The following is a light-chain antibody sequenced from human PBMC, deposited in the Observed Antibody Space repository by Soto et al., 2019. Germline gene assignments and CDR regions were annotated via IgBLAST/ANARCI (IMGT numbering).Light chain of an antibody. Sequence: QSALTQPPSASGSPGQSVTISCTGTSSDVGGYKYVSWFQQHPGKAPKLMIYEVSEWPSGVPDRCSGSKSGNTASLSVSGLQADDEADYYCSSYAGSAILVFGTGTKLTVL. CDR1: SSDVGGYKY. J-gene: IGLJ1*01. CDR3: SSYAGSAILV. V-gene: IGLV2-8*01. CDR2: EVS.